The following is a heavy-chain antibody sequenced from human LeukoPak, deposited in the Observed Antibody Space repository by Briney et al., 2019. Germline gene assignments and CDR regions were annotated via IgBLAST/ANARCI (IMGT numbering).Heavy chain of an antibody. V-gene: IGHV4-39*01. CDR2: IYYSGTT. CDR1: GGSISSSSYY. CDR3: AGHLRGGAGGNYFDY. J-gene: IGHJ4*02. Sequence: RPSETLSLTCTVSGGSISSSSYYGGWIRQPPGKGLEWIGSIYYSGTTYYNPSLKSRVTISVDTSKNQFSLKLRSVTAADTAVYYCAGHLRGGAGGNYFDYWGQGTLVTVSS. D-gene: IGHD3-16*01.